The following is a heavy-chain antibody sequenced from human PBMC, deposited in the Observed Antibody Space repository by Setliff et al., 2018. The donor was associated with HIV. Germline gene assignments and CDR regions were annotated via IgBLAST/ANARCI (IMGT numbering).Heavy chain of an antibody. D-gene: IGHD2-2*01. V-gene: IGHV4-59*02. Sequence: PSETLSLTCAVSGDSVSSYYWTWIRQPPGKGLEWIGYFYYSGGTRYNPSLESRVTISVDMSKNQFSLKLSSVTAADTAVYYCARGLGRGSSEYYYYYYYMDVCGKGTTVTVSS. J-gene: IGHJ6*03. CDR2: FYYSGGT. CDR1: GDSVSSYY. CDR3: ARGLGRGSSEYYYYYYYMDV.